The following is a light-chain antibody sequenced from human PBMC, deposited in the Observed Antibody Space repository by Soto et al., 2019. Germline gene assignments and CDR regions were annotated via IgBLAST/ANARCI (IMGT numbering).Light chain of an antibody. CDR2: GAS. J-gene: IGKJ1*01. V-gene: IGKV3-15*01. CDR3: QQYNDWPT. Sequence: DKVMTQSPATLSVSVGGRATLSCRASQSVSSNLAWYQLKPGQAPRLLLYGASTRATGIPARFSGSGSGTEFTLPISRLQSEDFAVYYCQQYNDWPTFGQGTKVDIK. CDR1: QSVSSN.